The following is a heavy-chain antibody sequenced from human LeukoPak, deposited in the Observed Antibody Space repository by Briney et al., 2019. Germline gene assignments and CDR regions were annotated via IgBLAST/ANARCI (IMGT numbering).Heavy chain of an antibody. CDR2: INHGGST. V-gene: IGHV4-34*01. CDR1: GENFSIYF. J-gene: IGHJ4*02. Sequence: SETLSLTCAVYGENFSIYFYSWIRQPPGKGLEWIGEINHGGSTSYNPSLKSRVTISVDRSKNQFSLKLSSVTAADTAVYYCARDKDCSGGSCYSPDYWGQGTLVTVSS. D-gene: IGHD2-15*01. CDR3: ARDKDCSGGSCYSPDY.